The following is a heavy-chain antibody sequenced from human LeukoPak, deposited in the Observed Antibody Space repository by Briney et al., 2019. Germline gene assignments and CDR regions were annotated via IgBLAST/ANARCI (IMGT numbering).Heavy chain of an antibody. Sequence: GGSLRLSCAASGFTFSTYTMNWVRQAPGKGLEWVSSISSSGSYMYYADSVKGRFTISRDNAKNSLWLQMNSLRAEDTAVYYCARRYCGTTSCYGFDIWGQGTMVTASS. J-gene: IGHJ3*02. D-gene: IGHD2-2*01. CDR3: ARRYCGTTSCYGFDI. CDR2: ISSSGSYM. CDR1: GFTFSTYT. V-gene: IGHV3-21*01.